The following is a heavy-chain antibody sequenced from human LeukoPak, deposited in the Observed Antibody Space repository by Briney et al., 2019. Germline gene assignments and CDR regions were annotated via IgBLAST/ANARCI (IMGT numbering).Heavy chain of an antibody. Sequence: ASVKFSCKASGYTFTSYGISWVRLAPGQGLEWMGWISAYNGNTNYAQKLQGRVTMTTDTSTSTAYMELRSLRSDDTAVYYCAREPGARGYFDYWGQGTLVTVSS. CDR1: GYTFTSYG. J-gene: IGHJ4*02. V-gene: IGHV1-18*01. D-gene: IGHD7-27*01. CDR2: ISAYNGNT. CDR3: AREPGARGYFDY.